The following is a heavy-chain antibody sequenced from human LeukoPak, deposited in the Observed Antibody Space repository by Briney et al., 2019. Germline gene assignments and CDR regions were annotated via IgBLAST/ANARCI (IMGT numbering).Heavy chain of an antibody. CDR3: AKVISSYSGYDSY. D-gene: IGHD5-12*01. V-gene: IGHV3-23*01. Sequence: GGSLRLSCAASGISFNNYGMSWVRQAPGKGLEWVSSISNGGHHTYYADSVRGRFTISRDNSKNTLYLQIDSLRAADTAVYYCAKVISSYSGYDSYWGQGTLVTVSS. J-gene: IGHJ4*02. CDR2: ISNGGHHT. CDR1: GISFNNYG.